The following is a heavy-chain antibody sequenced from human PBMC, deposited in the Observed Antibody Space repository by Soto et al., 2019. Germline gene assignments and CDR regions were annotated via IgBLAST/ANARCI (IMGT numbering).Heavy chain of an antibody. V-gene: IGHV4-59*08. CDR2: SYYSGTT. CDR1: GGSISSYY. J-gene: IGHJ4*02. Sequence: QVQLQESGPGLVKPSETLSLTCTVSGGSISSYYWSWIRQPPGKGLEWIGYSYYSGTTNDSPSLKSRLTISIATSKNQFSLKLGSVTAADTAVYYCARLSRYGYPYYLDDWVQGTLVTVSS. CDR3: ARLSRYGYPYYLDD. D-gene: IGHD3-16*02.